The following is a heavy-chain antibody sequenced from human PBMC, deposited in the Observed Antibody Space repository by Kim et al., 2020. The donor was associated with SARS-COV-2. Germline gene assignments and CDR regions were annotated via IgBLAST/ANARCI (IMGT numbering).Heavy chain of an antibody. CDR2: IFGSGHGR. V-gene: IGHV3-23*01. D-gene: IGHD2-2*01. J-gene: IGHJ2*01. CDR3: AKNVHLTSVTFLWYFDL. Sequence: GWSLRLSCAASRFSFSSSSMTWVRQAPGKGLEWVSSIFGSGHGRYSGYSVKGRVIVSRDNYKNTRFLQMNNLRADDTDVYYCAKNVHLTSVTFLWYFDLWGRG. CDR1: RFSFSSSS.